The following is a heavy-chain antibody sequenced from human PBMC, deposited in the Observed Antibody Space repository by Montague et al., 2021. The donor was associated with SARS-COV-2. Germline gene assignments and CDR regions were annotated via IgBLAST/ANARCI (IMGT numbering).Heavy chain of an antibody. D-gene: IGHD2-15*01. CDR3: ARGVVAALPVMDY. V-gene: IGHV4-4*07. Sequence: SETLSLTCSVSGEPISGFFWNWIRQPAGKGLERIGRIYASGGTDYNPSLESRVTMSVDTSKNQFSLKVNSVTAADTAMYYCARGVVAALPVMDYWGRGTLVTVPS. J-gene: IGHJ4*02. CDR1: GEPISGFF. CDR2: IYASGGT.